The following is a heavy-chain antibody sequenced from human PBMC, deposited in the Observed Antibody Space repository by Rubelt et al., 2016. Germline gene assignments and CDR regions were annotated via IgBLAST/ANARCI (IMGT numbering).Heavy chain of an antibody. CDR3: AREIVVPAAIVRYFDY. V-gene: IGHV4-39*01. D-gene: IGHD2-2*01. J-gene: IGHJ4*02. Sequence: QLQLQESGPGLVKPSETLSLTCTVSGGSISSSSYYWGWIRQPPGKGLEWIGSIYYSGSTYYNPSLKSRVTISVDTSKNQFSLKLSVVTAADTAVYYWAREIVVPAAIVRYFDYWGQGTLVTVSS. CDR1: GGSISSSSYY. CDR2: IYYSGST.